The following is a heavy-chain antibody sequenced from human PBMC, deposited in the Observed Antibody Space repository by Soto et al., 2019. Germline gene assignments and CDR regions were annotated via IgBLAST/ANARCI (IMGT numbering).Heavy chain of an antibody. CDR3: TWGPKQSSGSPRWY. CDR2: ISGYNGNT. D-gene: IGHD1-26*01. J-gene: IGHJ4*02. V-gene: IGHV1-18*01. CDR1: GYTFTSYG. Sequence: QVQLVQSGAEVKKPGASVKVSCKASGYTFTSYGISWVRQAPGQGLEWMGWISGYNGNTKYAQKFQGRVTMTTDTTKSTAYMELRSMRSDDTAVYYCTWGPKQSSGSPRWYWGQGTLVTVSS.